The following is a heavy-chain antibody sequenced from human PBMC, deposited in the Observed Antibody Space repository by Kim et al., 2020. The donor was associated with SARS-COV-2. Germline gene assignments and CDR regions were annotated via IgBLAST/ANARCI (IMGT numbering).Heavy chain of an antibody. Sequence: GGSLRLSCAASGFIFRNFGMHWVRQAPGKGLEWVAFISNDGTTAIYADSVRGRLTISRDYSENKLYLQMDSLSAGDTAVYYCARPSSSHFDFWGQGTLVTVSS. CDR3: ARPSSSHFDF. J-gene: IGHJ4*02. D-gene: IGHD3-10*01. CDR2: ISNDGTTA. V-gene: IGHV3-33*05. CDR1: GFIFRNFG.